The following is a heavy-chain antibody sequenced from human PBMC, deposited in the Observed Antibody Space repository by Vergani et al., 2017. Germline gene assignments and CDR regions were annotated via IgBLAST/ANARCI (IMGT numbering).Heavy chain of an antibody. J-gene: IGHJ4*02. D-gene: IGHD4-17*01. V-gene: IGHV3-30-3*01. Sequence: QVQLVESGGGVDQPGRSLRLSCAASGFTFSSYAIHWVRQAPGKGLEWVAVISYDGSNKYYADSVKGRFTITRDNSKNTLYLQMNSLRAEDTAVYYCARGASGDYVSSFDYCGQRTLVTVSS. CDR2: ISYDGSNK. CDR3: ARGASGDYVSSFDY. CDR1: GFTFSSYA.